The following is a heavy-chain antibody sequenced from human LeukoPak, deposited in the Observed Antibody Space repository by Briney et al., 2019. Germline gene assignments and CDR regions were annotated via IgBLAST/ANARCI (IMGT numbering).Heavy chain of an antibody. CDR1: GFTFNSYA. Sequence: PGGSLRLSCAASGFTFNSYAMSWVRQAPGKGLEWVSAISDSGGSTYYADSVKGRFTISRDNSKNTLYLQMNSLRVEDTAVYYCAKRSGYSSGWYDYWGQGTLVTVSS. J-gene: IGHJ4*02. V-gene: IGHV3-23*01. D-gene: IGHD6-19*01. CDR3: AKRSGYSSGWYDY. CDR2: ISDSGGST.